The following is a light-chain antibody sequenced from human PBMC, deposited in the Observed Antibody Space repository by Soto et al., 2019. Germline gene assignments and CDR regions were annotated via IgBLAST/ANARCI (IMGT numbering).Light chain of an antibody. CDR1: ETVRSSY. CDR3: QQYVSSPPT. V-gene: IGKV3-20*01. CDR2: GAA. J-gene: IGKJ4*01. Sequence: ENVLTQSPGTLSLSPGERATLSCRARETVRSSYLAWYQQKPGQDPRLLIYGAASRATGIPDRVSGSGSGTDFTLTINSLEPEDFAVYFCQQYVSSPPTFGGGTRVEIK.